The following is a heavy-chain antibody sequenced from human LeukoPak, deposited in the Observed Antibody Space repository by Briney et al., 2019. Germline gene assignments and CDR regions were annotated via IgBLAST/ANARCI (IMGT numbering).Heavy chain of an antibody. CDR3: ARDPPTTVTIFDY. CDR2: IKQDGSEK. J-gene: IGHJ4*02. V-gene: IGHV3-7*03. Sequence: PGGSLRLSCAASGFTVSSNYMSWVRQAPGKGLEWLANIKQDGSEKYYVDSVKGRFTISRDNAKNSLYLQMTSLRADDTAVYYCARDPPTTVTIFDYWGQGTLVTVSS. D-gene: IGHD4-17*01. CDR1: GFTVSSNY.